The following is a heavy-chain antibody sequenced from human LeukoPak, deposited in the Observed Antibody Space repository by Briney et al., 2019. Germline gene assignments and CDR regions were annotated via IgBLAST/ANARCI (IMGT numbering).Heavy chain of an antibody. CDR3: ARDDYDILTGYDRNAFDI. CDR2: ISAYNGNT. Sequence: ASVKVYCKASGYTFTSYGISWVRQAPGQGLEWMGWISAYNGNTNYAQKLQGRVTMTTDTSTSTAYMELRSLRSDDTAVYYCARDDYDILTGYDRNAFDIWGQGTMVTVSS. CDR1: GYTFTSYG. J-gene: IGHJ3*02. V-gene: IGHV1-18*01. D-gene: IGHD3-9*01.